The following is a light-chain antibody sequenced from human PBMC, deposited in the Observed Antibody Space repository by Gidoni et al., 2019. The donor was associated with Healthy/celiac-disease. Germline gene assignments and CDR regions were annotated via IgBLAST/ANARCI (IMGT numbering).Light chain of an antibody. CDR2: DAS. Sequence: DIQMTQSPSSLSASVGDRVTITCQASQDISNYLNWYQQKPGKAPKLLIYDASNLETGVPSRFSGSGSGTDFTFTISSLQPEDIETYYCQQYDNLPITFXXXTRLEIK. CDR3: QQYDNLPIT. V-gene: IGKV1-33*01. CDR1: QDISNY. J-gene: IGKJ5*01.